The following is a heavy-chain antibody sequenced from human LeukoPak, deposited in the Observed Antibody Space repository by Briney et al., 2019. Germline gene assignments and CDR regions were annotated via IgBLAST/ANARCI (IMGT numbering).Heavy chain of an antibody. V-gene: IGHV3-23*01. CDR3: AKTVSGSYSYQGGDY. CDR2: ISGSDDRT. D-gene: IGHD3-16*02. CDR1: GFTFSTYA. Sequence: GGSLRLSCAASGFTFSTYAMSWVRQAPGKGLEWVSAISGSDDRTWYADSVKGRFTMSRDNSRNMLYLQMNSLRDEDTAKYYCAKTVSGSYSYQGGDYWGQGTLVTVSS. J-gene: IGHJ4*02.